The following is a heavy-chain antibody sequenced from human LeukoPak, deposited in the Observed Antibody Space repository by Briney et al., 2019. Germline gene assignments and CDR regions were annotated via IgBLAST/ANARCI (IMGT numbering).Heavy chain of an antibody. V-gene: IGHV4-38-2*02. Sequence: SETLSLTCTVSGYSISSGLYWGWIRQPPGKGLEWIGSTYYRGTTYYNPSLKSRVTISVDTSKNQFSLQLSSVTAADTAVYYCARDWNRYAYWGQGTLVTVSS. J-gene: IGHJ4*02. CDR2: TYYRGTT. CDR1: GYSISSGLY. CDR3: ARDWNRYAY. D-gene: IGHD1-1*01.